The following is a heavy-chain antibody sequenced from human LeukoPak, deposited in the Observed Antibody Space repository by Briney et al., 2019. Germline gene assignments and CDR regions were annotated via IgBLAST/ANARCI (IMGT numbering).Heavy chain of an antibody. CDR2: INPNSGGT. Sequence: ASVKVSCKASGYTLTAYYIYWVRQAPGQGLEWMGRINPNSGGTDYAQNFQGRVTMTRDTSISTAYMERSRLRVDETAVYYCARGYCSGGTCYLVENWLDPWGQGTLVTVSS. D-gene: IGHD2-15*01. CDR1: GYTLTAYY. V-gene: IGHV1-2*06. CDR3: ARGYCSGGTCYLVENWLDP. J-gene: IGHJ5*02.